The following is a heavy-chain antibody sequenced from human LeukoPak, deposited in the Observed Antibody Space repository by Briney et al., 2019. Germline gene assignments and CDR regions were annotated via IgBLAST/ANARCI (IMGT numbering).Heavy chain of an antibody. CDR1: GFTVSSNY. V-gene: IGHV3-66*04. D-gene: IGHD5-12*01. J-gene: IGHJ6*03. CDR2: IYSGGST. CDR3: ASHKHRGYDSNYYYYYMDV. Sequence: PGGSLRLSCAASGFTVSSNYMSWVRQAPGKGLEWVSVIYSGGSTYYADSVKGRFTISRDNSKNTLYLQMNSLRAEDTAVYYCASHKHRGYDSNYYYYYMDVWGKGTTVTISS.